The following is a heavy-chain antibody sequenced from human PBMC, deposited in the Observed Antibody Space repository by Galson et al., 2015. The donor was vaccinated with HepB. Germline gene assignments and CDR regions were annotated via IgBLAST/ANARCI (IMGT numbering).Heavy chain of an antibody. CDR3: ARGVARAAPNWLDP. CDR2: INAGNGDT. CDR1: GYIFNNYG. Sequence: SVKVSCKASGYIFNNYGVHWVRQAPGQRLEWMGWINAGNGDTKYSQKFQGRVTITTDTSATTAYMELSSLTSEDTAVYYCARGVARAAPNWLDPWGQGALVIVSS. D-gene: IGHD5-12*01. V-gene: IGHV1-3*01. J-gene: IGHJ5*02.